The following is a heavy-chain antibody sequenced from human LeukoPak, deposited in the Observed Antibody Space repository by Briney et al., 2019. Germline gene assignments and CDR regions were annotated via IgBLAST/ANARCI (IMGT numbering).Heavy chain of an antibody. CDR2: IIPILGIA. CDR1: GSTFSNYA. V-gene: IGHV1-69*04. CDR3: ARENYDLAGEDYYDYGIDV. J-gene: IGHJ6*02. Sequence: SVKVSCKASGSTFSNYAISRVRQAPGQGLEWMGRIIPILGIANCAQKFQGRVTITADKSTSTAYMELSSLTSEDPAVYYCARENYDLAGEDYYDYGIDVWGQGTTVSVSS. D-gene: IGHD3-3*01.